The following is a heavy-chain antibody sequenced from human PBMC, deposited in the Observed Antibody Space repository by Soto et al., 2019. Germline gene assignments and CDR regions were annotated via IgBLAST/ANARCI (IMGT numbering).Heavy chain of an antibody. CDR3: ARARLIQYYYYGMDV. CDR2: IYYSGST. J-gene: IGHJ6*02. V-gene: IGHV4-59*12. Sequence: SETLSLTCTVSGGSISSYYWSWIRQPPGKGLEWIGYIYYSGSTNYNPSLKSRVTISVDTSKYQLSLKLSSVTAADTAVYYCARARLIQYYYYGMDVWGQGTTVTVSS. D-gene: IGHD5-18*01. CDR1: GGSISSYY.